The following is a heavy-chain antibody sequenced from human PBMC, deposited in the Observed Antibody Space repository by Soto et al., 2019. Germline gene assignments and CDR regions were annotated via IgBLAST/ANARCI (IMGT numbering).Heavy chain of an antibody. D-gene: IGHD3-10*01. J-gene: IGHJ1*01. CDR1: GFSLSTSGVG. CDR2: IYWDDDK. CDR3: AHSWVTMVRGVITRPKRYFQH. Sequence: QITLKESGPTLVKPTQTLTLTCTFSGFSLSTSGVGVGWIRQPPGKALEWLALIYWDDDKRYSPSLKSRLTITKDTTKTQVVLTMTNMDPVDTATYYCAHSWVTMVRGVITRPKRYFQHWGQGTLVTVSS. V-gene: IGHV2-5*02.